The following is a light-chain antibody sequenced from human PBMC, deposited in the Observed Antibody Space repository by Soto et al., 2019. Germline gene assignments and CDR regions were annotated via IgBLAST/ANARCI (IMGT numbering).Light chain of an antibody. CDR3: QHYDPTPWT. Sequence: EIVLTQSPGTLSLSPGERVTLSCRASQSVCSRCLAWYQQKPGQSPRLLIYGASSRATGIPDRFSGSGSGTDFTLTISRLEPEDFAVYYCQHYDPTPWTFGQGTKVGIK. J-gene: IGKJ1*01. V-gene: IGKV3-20*01. CDR2: GAS. CDR1: QSVCSRC.